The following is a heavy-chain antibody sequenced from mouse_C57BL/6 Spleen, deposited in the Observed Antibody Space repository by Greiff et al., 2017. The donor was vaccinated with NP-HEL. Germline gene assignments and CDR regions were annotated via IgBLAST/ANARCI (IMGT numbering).Heavy chain of an antibody. V-gene: IGHV1-69*01. CDR1: GYTFTSYW. Sequence: VQLQQPGAELVMPGASVKLSCKASGYTFTSYWMHWVKQRPGQGLEWIGEIDPSDSYTNYNQKFKGKSTLTVDKSSSTAYMQLSSLTSEDSAVYYCARGAYGSSPFDYWGQGTTLTVSS. CDR3: ARGAYGSSPFDY. J-gene: IGHJ2*01. D-gene: IGHD1-1*01. CDR2: IDPSDSYT.